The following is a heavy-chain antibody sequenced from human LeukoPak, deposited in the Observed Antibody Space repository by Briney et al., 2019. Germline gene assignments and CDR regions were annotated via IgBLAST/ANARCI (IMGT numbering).Heavy chain of an antibody. J-gene: IGHJ3*01. CDR1: GYTFTGYY. CDR3: ARAQNYHDRSGYSDDTFDV. D-gene: IGHD3-22*01. Sequence: VASVKVSCKASGYTFTGYYMHWVRQAPGQGLEWMGRINPNSGGTNYAQKFQGRVTMTRDTSINTAFVELRRLRSDDTATYYCARAQNYHDRSGYSDDTFDVWGHGTMITASS. V-gene: IGHV1-2*06. CDR2: INPNSGGT.